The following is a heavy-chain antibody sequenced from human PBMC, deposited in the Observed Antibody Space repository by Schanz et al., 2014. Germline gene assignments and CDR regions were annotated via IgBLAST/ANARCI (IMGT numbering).Heavy chain of an antibody. CDR3: AKDLNRVATAPQS. V-gene: IGHV3-74*01. D-gene: IGHD5-12*01. CDR2: INSDGRST. Sequence: EVQLVESGGGLVQPGGSLRLSCAASGFTFNDYWMHWVRQAPGKGLVWVSRINSDGRSTNYADSVKGRFSISRDNARNTLHLQMDSLRDEDTALYYCAKDLNRVATAPQSWGQGTLVTVSS. J-gene: IGHJ5*02. CDR1: GFTFNDYW.